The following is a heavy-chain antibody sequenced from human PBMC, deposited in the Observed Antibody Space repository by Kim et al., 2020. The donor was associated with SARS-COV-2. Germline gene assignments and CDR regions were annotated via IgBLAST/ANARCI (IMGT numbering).Heavy chain of an antibody. D-gene: IGHD3-10*01. Sequence: SETLSLTCTVSGGSISSYYWSWIRQPPGKGLEWIGYIYYSGSTNYNPSLKSRVTISVDTSKNQFSLKLSSVTAADTAVYYCARVPTYYYGSGGYYDYYYSGMDVWGQGTTVTVSS. V-gene: IGHV4-59*13. CDR3: ARVPTYYYGSGGYYDYYYSGMDV. J-gene: IGHJ6*02. CDR2: IYYSGST. CDR1: GGSISSYY.